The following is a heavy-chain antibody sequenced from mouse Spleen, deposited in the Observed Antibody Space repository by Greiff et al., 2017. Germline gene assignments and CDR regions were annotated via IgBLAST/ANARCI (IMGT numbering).Heavy chain of an antibody. CDR3: ARWGLRRSFDY. D-gene: IGHD2-2*01. CDR2: ISSGSSTI. V-gene: IGHV5-17*01. J-gene: IGHJ2*01. CDR1: GFTFSDYG. Sequence: DVRLVESGGGLVKPGGSLKLSCAASGFTFSDYGMHWVRQAPEKGLEWVAYISSGSSTIYYADTVKGRFTISRDNAKNTLFLQMTSLRSEDTSMYYCARWGLRRSFDYWGQGTTLTVSS.